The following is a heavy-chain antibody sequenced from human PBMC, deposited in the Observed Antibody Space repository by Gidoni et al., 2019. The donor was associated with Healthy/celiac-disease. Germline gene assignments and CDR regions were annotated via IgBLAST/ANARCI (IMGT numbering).Heavy chain of an antibody. J-gene: IGHJ6*02. CDR3: ATNRITMVRGVSYGMDV. V-gene: IGHV4-34*01. CDR1: GGSFSGYY. CDR2: INHSGST. D-gene: IGHD3-10*01. Sequence: QVQLQQWGAGLLKPSETLSLTCPVYGGSFSGYYWRWIRQPPGKGLEWIGEINHSGSTNYNPSLKSRVTISVDTSKNQFSLKLSSVTAADTAVYYCATNRITMVRGVSYGMDVWGQGTTVTVSS.